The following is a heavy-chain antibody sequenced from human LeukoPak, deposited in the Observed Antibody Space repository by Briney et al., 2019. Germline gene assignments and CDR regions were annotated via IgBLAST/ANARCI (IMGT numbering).Heavy chain of an antibody. Sequence: GGSLRLSCAASGFTFSSYNMNWVRQAPGKGLEWVSSISRSSSYVYYAASVKGRFTISRDNAKNSLYLQMNSLRAEDTAVYYCARDGYNYFTTLFDYWGQGTLVTVSS. CDR1: GFTFSSYN. CDR2: ISRSSSYV. CDR3: ARDGYNYFTTLFDY. V-gene: IGHV3-21*01. D-gene: IGHD5-24*01. J-gene: IGHJ4*02.